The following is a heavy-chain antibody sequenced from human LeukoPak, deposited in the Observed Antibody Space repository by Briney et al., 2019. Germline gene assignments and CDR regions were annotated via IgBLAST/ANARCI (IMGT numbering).Heavy chain of an antibody. CDR2: IYYSGST. J-gene: IGHJ6*02. D-gene: IGHD3-22*01. Sequence: SETLSLTCTVSGGSISSYYWSWIRQPPGKGLEWIGYIYYSGSTNYNPSLKSRVTISVDTSKNQFSLKLSSVTAADTAVYYCARAGSSGYYYYYYDMDVWGQGTTVTVSS. V-gene: IGHV4-59*01. CDR1: GGSISSYY. CDR3: ARAGSSGYYYYYYDMDV.